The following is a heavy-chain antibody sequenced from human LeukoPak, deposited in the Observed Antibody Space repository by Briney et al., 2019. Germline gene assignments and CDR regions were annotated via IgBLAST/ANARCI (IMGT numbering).Heavy chain of an antibody. V-gene: IGHV3-13*04. CDR3: ARLGRSLRFFDGNNYAVVV. J-gene: IGHJ6*02. CDR1: GFIFSNYD. D-gene: IGHD3-9*01. Sequence: GGSLRLSCVASGFIFSNYDMHWVRQATGKGLEWVSAIGTIGDTFYPDSLKGRFNISRENAKNSLYLEMNNVRAGDTAVYYCARLGRSLRFFDGNNYAVVVWGPGTTVTVSS. CDR2: IGTIGDT.